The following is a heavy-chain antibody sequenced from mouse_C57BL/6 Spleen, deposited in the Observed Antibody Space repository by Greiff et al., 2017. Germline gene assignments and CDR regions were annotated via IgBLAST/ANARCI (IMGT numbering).Heavy chain of an antibody. Sequence: EAGGGLVQPKGSLKLSCAASGFSFNTYAMNWVRQAPGKGLEWVARIRSKSNNYATYYADSVKDRFTISRDDSESMLFLQMNNLKTEDTAMYYCVRHWVVMDYWGQGTSVTVSS. J-gene: IGHJ4*01. CDR3: VRHWVVMDY. CDR1: GFSFNTYA. CDR2: IRSKSNNYAT. V-gene: IGHV10-1*01.